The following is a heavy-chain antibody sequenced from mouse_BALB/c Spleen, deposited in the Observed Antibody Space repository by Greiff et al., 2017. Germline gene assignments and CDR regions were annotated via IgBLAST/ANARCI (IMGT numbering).Heavy chain of an antibody. CDR1: GYTFTSYW. CDR2: INPSTGYT. CDR3: ERYYGSGSWFAY. J-gene: IGHJ3*01. D-gene: IGHD1-1*01. V-gene: IGHV1-7*01. Sequence: QVQLQQSGAELAKPGASVKMSCKASGYTFTSYWMHWVKQRPGQGLEWIGYINPSTGYTEYNQKFKDKATLTADKSSSTAYMQLSSLTSEDSAVYYCERYYGSGSWFAYWGQGTLVTVSA.